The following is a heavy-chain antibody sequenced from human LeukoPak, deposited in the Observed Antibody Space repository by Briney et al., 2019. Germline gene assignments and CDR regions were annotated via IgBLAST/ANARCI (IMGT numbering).Heavy chain of an antibody. Sequence: ASVKVSCKASGYTFTSYYMHWVRPAPGQGLEWMGIINPSGGSTSYAQKFQGRVTMTRDTSTSTVYMELSSLRSEDTAVYYCARAVAGTLYSYWGQGTLVTVSS. J-gene: IGHJ4*02. CDR3: ARAVAGTLYSY. D-gene: IGHD6-19*01. V-gene: IGHV1-46*01. CDR2: INPSGGST. CDR1: GYTFTSYY.